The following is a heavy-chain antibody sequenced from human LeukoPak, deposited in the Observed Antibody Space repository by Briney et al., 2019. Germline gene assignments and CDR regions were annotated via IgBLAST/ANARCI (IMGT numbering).Heavy chain of an antibody. D-gene: IGHD2-15*01. CDR3: ARHCSAGSCYSAVDC. V-gene: IGHV4-59*08. CDR1: GASISGYY. J-gene: IGHJ4*02. Sequence: SETLSLTCTVSGASISGYYWGWIRQPPGKGLEWIGYIYYTGITNYNPSLKSRVTISVDTSKNQFSLKLSSVTAADTAVYYCARHCSAGSCYSAVDCWGQGTLVTVSS. CDR2: IYYTGIT.